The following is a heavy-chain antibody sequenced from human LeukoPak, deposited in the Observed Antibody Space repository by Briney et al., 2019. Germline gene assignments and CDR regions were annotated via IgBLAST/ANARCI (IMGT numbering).Heavy chain of an antibody. CDR2: NSSSSSYI. V-gene: IGHV3-21*01. Sequence: GGSLSLSCAASGFTFSSYSMNWVRQAPGKGLEWVSSNSSSSSYIYYADSVKGRFTISRDNAKNSLYLQMNSLRAEDTAVYYCARDGDPHSGSYTTHDYWGQGTLVTVSS. J-gene: IGHJ4*02. CDR3: ARDGDPHSGSYTTHDY. D-gene: IGHD1-26*01. CDR1: GFTFSSYS.